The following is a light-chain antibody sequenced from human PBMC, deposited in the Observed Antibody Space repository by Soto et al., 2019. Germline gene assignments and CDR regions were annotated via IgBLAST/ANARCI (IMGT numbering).Light chain of an antibody. CDR3: AAWDDSLNGAV. J-gene: IGLJ7*01. CDR1: SSNIGGNI. CDR2: GDN. V-gene: IGLV1-44*01. Sequence: QPVLTQPPSASGTPGQRVTISCSGSSSNIGGNIVNWYQQLPGTAPKLLIYGDNQRPSGVPDRFSGSKSGTSASLAIRGLQSEDEADYYCAAWDDSLNGAVFGGGTQLTVL.